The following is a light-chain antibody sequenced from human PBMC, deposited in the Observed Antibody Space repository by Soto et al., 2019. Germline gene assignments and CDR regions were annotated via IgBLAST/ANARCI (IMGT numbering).Light chain of an antibody. CDR1: SSDVGGYNY. Sequence: QSALTQPASVSGSPGQSITISCTGTSSDVGGYNYVSWYQQHPGKAPKLMIYDVSNRPSGVSKRFSGSKSGNTASLTISGLQAEDEADYYCSSHTRSSRGVFATGTKVTV. CDR2: DVS. V-gene: IGLV2-14*01. J-gene: IGLJ1*01. CDR3: SSHTRSSRGV.